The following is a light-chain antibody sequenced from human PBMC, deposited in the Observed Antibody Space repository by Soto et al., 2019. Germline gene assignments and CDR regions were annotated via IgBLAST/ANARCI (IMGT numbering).Light chain of an antibody. Sequence: QSALTQPPSASGSPGQSVTISCTGTSSDVGGYNYVSWYQQHPGKAPKLIIYEVSQRPSGVPDRFSGSNSGNTASLTVSGLQAEDEADYYCSSYAGSNHLVFCRGTKLTVL. CDR3: SSYAGSNHLV. CDR1: SSDVGGYNY. J-gene: IGLJ2*01. CDR2: EVS. V-gene: IGLV2-8*01.